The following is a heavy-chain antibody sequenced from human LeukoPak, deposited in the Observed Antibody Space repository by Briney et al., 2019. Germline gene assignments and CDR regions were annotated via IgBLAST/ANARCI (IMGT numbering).Heavy chain of an antibody. CDR3: AKDLDSDSSGYFFHY. J-gene: IGHJ4*02. CDR2: ISWNSGSI. D-gene: IGHD3-22*01. V-gene: IGHV3-9*01. Sequence: GRSLRLSCAASGFTFGDYPMHWVRQAPGKGLEWVSGISWNSGSIAYADSVKGRFTISRDNAKNSLYLQMNRLRAEDTALYYCAKDLDSDSSGYFFHYWGQGTLVTVSS. CDR1: GFTFGDYP.